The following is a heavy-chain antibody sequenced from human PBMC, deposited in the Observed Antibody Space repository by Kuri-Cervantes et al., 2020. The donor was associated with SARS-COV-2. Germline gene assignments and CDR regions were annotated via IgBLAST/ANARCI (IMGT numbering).Heavy chain of an antibody. V-gene: IGHV3-53*01. D-gene: IGHD3-10*01. Sequence: GGSLRLSCAVSGFTVSRNYMSWVRQAPGKGLEWVSVTYSGGNAYYADSVKGRFTISTDDSKNTLYLQLNSLRAEDSAVYYCAGGFAMVRSMDVWGQGTTGT. CDR3: AGGFAMVRSMDV. CDR2: TYSGGNA. J-gene: IGHJ6*02. CDR1: GFTVSRNY.